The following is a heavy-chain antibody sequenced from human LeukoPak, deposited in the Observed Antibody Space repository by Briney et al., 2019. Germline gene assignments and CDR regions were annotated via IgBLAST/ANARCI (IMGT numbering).Heavy chain of an antibody. CDR3: AKDLSSGWYWYFDL. CDR1: GFTFSSYA. D-gene: IGHD6-19*01. V-gene: IGHV3-23*01. CDR2: ISNDRGST. J-gene: IGHJ2*01. Sequence: PGGSLRLSCAASGFTFSSYAMSWVRQAPGKGLEWVSGISNDRGSTYYADSVKGRFTISRDNSKNTLYLYMNSLRAEDTAVYYCAKDLSSGWYWYFDLWGRGTLVTVSS.